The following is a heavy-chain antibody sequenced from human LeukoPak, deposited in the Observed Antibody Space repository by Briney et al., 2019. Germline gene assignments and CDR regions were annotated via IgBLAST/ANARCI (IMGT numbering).Heavy chain of an antibody. V-gene: IGHV4-59*01. CDR3: AREERWLQKRGPYDAFDI. CDR2: IYYSGST. CDR1: GGSTSSYY. D-gene: IGHD5-24*01. Sequence: SETLSLTCTVSGGSTSSYYWSWLRQPPGKGLEWIGYIYYSGSTNYNPSLKSRVTISVDTSKNQFSLKLSSVTAADTAVYYCAREERWLQKRGPYDAFDIWGQGTMVTVSS. J-gene: IGHJ3*02.